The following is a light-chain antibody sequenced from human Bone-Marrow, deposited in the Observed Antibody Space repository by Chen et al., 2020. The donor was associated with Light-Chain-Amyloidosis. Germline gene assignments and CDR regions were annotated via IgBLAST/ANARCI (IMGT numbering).Light chain of an antibody. CDR1: QGISSY. V-gene: IGKV1-8*01. CDR2: AAS. Sequence: AIRMTQSPSPVSASTGDRVTITCRASQGISSYLAWYQQKPGKAPKLLIYAASTLQSGVPSRFSGSGSGTDFTLTISCLQSEDFATYYCQQYYSYPLTFGGGTKVEIK. CDR3: QQYYSYPLT. J-gene: IGKJ4*01.